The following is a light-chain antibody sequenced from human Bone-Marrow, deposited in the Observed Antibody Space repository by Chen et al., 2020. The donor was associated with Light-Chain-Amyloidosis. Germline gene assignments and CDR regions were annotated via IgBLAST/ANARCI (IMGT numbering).Light chain of an antibody. V-gene: IGLV1-40*01. CDR1: RSNIGAGYD. J-gene: IGLJ3*02. CDR2: SNS. CDR3: QSDDSSLSGSRG. Sequence: QPVLTPPPSVSGAPGQRVTISCTGSRSNIGAGYDVHWYQQLPGTAPKLLVYSNSHRPSGIPDRFSGSKSGTSASLAITGLRAEDEADYYCQSDDSSLSGSRGFGGGTKLTVL.